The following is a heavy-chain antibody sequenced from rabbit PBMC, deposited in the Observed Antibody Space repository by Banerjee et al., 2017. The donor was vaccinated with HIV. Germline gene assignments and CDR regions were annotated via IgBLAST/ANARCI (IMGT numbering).Heavy chain of an antibody. CDR2: IDVGSSGST. V-gene: IGHV1S40*01. Sequence: QSLEESGGGLVQPGASLTLTCTASGFSFSSSYWICWVRQAPGKGLEWIACIDVGSSGSTYYASWAKGRFTISKTSSTTVTLQLTSLTAAHTATYFCARWYAGNNYYDLWGQGTLVTVS. D-gene: IGHD8-1*01. CDR1: GFSFSSSYW. J-gene: IGHJ4*01. CDR3: ARWYAGNNYYDL.